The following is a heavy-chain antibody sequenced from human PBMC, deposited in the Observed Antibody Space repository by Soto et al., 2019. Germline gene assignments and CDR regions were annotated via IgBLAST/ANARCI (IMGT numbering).Heavy chain of an antibody. D-gene: IGHD3-9*01. CDR2: ISYDGSNK. CDR1: GFTFSSYG. CDR3: AKAIGYFDWLLPFDY. J-gene: IGHJ4*02. Sequence: PGGSLRLSCAASGFTFSSYGMHWVRQAPGKGLEWVAVISYDGSNKYYADSVKGRFTISRDNSNNTLYLQMNSLRAEDTAVYYCAKAIGYFDWLLPFDYWGQGTLVTVSS. V-gene: IGHV3-30*18.